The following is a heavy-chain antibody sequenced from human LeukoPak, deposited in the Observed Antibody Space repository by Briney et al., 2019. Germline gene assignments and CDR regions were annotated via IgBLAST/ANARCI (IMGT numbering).Heavy chain of an antibody. CDR2: IYYSGST. CDR1: GGSISSSTYY. CDR3: ARESTTVAGTFDY. J-gene: IGHJ4*02. Sequence: SETLSLTCTVSGGSISSSTYYWAWIRQPPGEGLEWIGCIYYSGSTYYNPSLKSRVTISVDTSKNQFSLKLSSVTAADTAMYYCARESTTVAGTFDYWGQGTLVTVSS. D-gene: IGHD6-19*01. V-gene: IGHV4-39*07.